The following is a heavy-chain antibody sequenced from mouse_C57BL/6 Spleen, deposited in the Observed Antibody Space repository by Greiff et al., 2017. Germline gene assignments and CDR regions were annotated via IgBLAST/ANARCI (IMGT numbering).Heavy chain of an antibody. CDR1: GFTFSSYG. J-gene: IGHJ2*01. CDR3: ARQDYYGSSYPYLDY. V-gene: IGHV5-6*01. CDR2: ISSGGSYT. Sequence: EVHLVESGGDLVKPGGSLKLSCAASGFTFSSYGMSWVRQTPDKRLEWVATISSGGSYTYYPDSVKGRFTISRDNAKNTLYLQMSSLKSEDTAMYYCARQDYYGSSYPYLDYWGQGTTLTVSS. D-gene: IGHD1-1*01.